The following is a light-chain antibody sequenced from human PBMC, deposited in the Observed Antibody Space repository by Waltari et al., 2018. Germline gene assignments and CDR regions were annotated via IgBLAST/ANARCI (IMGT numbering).Light chain of an antibody. V-gene: IGKV3-20*01. CDR1: QSVTNNH. CDR3: HQYGSSPDT. CDR2: GAS. J-gene: IGKJ2*01. Sequence: EIVLTQSPGTLSLSPGERATLSCRASQSVTNNHLAWYQQKPGQAPRLLSHGASSRATGIPARFSGSGSGTDFTLTITRLEPEDCAVYYCHQYGSSPDTFGQGTKVQIK.